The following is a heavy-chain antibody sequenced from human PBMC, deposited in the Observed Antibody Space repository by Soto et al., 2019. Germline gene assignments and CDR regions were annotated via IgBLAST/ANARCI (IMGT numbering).Heavy chain of an antibody. CDR3: ARQYGSYFGY. V-gene: IGHV6-1*01. J-gene: IGHJ4*02. D-gene: IGHD4-17*01. CDR2: TYFRSKWYY. Sequence: QSPTLSLPCAISGDRVSSNSAAWNWIRQSPSRGLEWLGRTYFRSKWYYEYAVSVKSRIIFDPDTSKNQFSLQLNSVTPEDTAVYFCARQYGSYFGYWGQGTLVTVSS. CDR1: GDRVSSNSAA.